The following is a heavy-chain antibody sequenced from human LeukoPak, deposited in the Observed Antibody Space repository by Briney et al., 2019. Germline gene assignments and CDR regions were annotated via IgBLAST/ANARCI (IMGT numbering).Heavy chain of an antibody. CDR3: ARSDILTGYHLSHAFDI. CDR1: GFTFSSYG. V-gene: IGHV3-30*02. D-gene: IGHD3-9*01. Sequence: PGGSLRLSCAASGFTFSSYGMHWVRQAPGKGLERVAFIRYDGNNKYYADSVKGRFTISRDNSKNTLYLQMKSLRPEDTAVYYCARSDILTGYHLSHAFDIWGQGTMVTVSS. CDR2: IRYDGNNK. J-gene: IGHJ3*02.